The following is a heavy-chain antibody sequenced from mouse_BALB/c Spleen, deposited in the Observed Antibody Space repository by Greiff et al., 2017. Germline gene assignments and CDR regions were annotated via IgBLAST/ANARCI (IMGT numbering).Heavy chain of an antibody. V-gene: IGHV1S81*02. CDR2: INPSNGGT. CDR3: TRGTGWFAY. CDR1: GYTFTSYY. D-gene: IGHD3-3*01. J-gene: IGHJ3*01. Sequence: VQLQESGAELVKPGASVKLSCKASGYTFTSYYMYWVKQRPGQGLEWIGEINPSNGGTNFNEKFKSKATLTVDKSSSTAYMKLSSLTSEDSAVYYCTRGTGWFAYWGQGTLVTVSA.